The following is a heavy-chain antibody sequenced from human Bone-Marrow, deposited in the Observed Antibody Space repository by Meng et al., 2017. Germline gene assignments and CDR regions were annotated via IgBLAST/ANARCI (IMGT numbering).Heavy chain of an antibody. V-gene: IGHV3-74*03. J-gene: IGHJ4*02. D-gene: IGHD3-9*01. CDR2: INTDASST. CDR3: ARDADWVIFDH. Sequence: GESLKISCAASGFTFSSYNMHWVRQTPGEGLVWVSRINTDASSTTYADSVKGRFTISRGDAKNTVYLQMNSLRAEDTAVYYCARDADWVIFDHWGQGALVTVSS. CDR1: GFTFSSYN.